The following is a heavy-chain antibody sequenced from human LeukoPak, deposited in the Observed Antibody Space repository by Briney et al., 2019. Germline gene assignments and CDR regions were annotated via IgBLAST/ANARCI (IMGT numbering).Heavy chain of an antibody. CDR2: TYYRSKWYN. J-gene: IGHJ6*03. CDR3: ARHNLWFGYYYYYMDV. CDR1: GDSVSSNSAA. Sequence: PSQTLSLTCAISGDSVSSNSAAWNWIRQSPSRGLEWLGRTYYRSKWYNDYAVSVKSRITINPDTSKNQFSLQLNSVTPEDTAVYYCARHNLWFGYYYYYMDVWGKGTTVTISS. D-gene: IGHD3-10*01. V-gene: IGHV6-1*01.